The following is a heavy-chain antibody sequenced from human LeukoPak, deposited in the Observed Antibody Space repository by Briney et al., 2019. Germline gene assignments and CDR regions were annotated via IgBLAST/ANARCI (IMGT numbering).Heavy chain of an antibody. D-gene: IGHD6-6*01. CDR3: ARITARLFDY. J-gene: IGHJ4*02. CDR2: TYYRSKWYN. V-gene: IGHV6-1*01. CDR1: GDSVSNNNAA. Sequence: SQTLSLTCAISGDSVSNNNAAWNWIRQSPSRGLEWLGRTYYRSKWYNDYAVSMKSRITINLDTSKNQFSLQLDSVTPEDTAVYYCARITARLFDYWGQGTLVTVSS.